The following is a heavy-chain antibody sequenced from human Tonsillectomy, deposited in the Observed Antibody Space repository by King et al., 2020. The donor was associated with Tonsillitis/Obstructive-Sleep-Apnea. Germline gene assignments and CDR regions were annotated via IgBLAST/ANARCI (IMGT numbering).Heavy chain of an antibody. V-gene: IGHV3-9*01. D-gene: IGHD2-2*01. Sequence: VQLVESGGGLVQPGRSLRLSCAASGFTFDDYAMHWVRQAPGKGLEWVSGISWDSGSIGYADSVKGRFTISRDNAKNSLYLQMNSLRADDTAFYYCAKDITPGDCNTTRCYHRRFDFWGQGTLVTVSS. CDR3: AKDITPGDCNTTRCYHRRFDF. J-gene: IGHJ4*02. CDR1: GFTFDDYA. CDR2: ISWDSGSI.